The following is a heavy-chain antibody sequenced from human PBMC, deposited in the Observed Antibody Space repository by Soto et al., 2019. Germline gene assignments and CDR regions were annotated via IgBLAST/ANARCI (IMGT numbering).Heavy chain of an antibody. CDR3: TRALVDYYDSSGYPRFDY. CDR1: GFTFSGYW. Sequence: EVQLVESGGGVVQPGGSLRLSCAASGFTFSGYWMHWVRQAPGKGLVWVSGINSDGSSTSYADSVKGRFTISRDNAKNTLFLQMNSLRAEDTAVSYCTRALVDYYDSSGYPRFDYWGEGTLVTVSS. J-gene: IGHJ4*02. CDR2: INSDGSST. V-gene: IGHV3-74*01. D-gene: IGHD3-22*01.